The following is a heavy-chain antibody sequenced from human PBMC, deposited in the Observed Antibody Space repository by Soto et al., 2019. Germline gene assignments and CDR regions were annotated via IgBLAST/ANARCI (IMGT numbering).Heavy chain of an antibody. CDR3: AAEMVRGVIITLNAFDI. D-gene: IGHD3-10*01. Sequence: PGESLKISCKGSGYSFTSYWIGWVRQMPGKGLEWMGIIYPGDSDTRYSPSFQGQVTISADKSISTAYLQWSSLKASDTAMYYCAAEMVRGVIITLNAFDIWGQGTMVTVSS. V-gene: IGHV5-51*01. CDR1: GYSFTSYW. CDR2: IYPGDSDT. J-gene: IGHJ3*02.